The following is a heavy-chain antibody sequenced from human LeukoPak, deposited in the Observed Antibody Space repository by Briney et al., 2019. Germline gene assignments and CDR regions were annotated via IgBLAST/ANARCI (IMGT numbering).Heavy chain of an antibody. J-gene: IGHJ3*01. Sequence: PSETLSLTCTVSGGSMSSYYWSWIRQPPGERLEWIGYINYSGSTTYNPSLRSRVTMSIDTSKNQFSLKLTSVTAADTAVYHCARGANYGDYGLDAFDVWGQGTMVTVSS. CDR2: INYSGST. D-gene: IGHD4-17*01. V-gene: IGHV4-59*01. CDR1: GGSMSSYY. CDR3: ARGANYGDYGLDAFDV.